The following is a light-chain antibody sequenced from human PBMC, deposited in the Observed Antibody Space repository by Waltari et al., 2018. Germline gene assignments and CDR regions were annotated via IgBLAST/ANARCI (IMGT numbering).Light chain of an antibody. Sequence: EIVLTQSPATLSLSPGERATLSCRASQSVSSYLAWYQQKPGQAPKLLIYDASNRATGIPARFSGSVSGTDFTLTISSLEPEDFAVYYGQQRSNWLTFGGGTKVEIK. CDR3: QQRSNWLT. CDR1: QSVSSY. V-gene: IGKV3-11*01. J-gene: IGKJ4*01. CDR2: DAS.